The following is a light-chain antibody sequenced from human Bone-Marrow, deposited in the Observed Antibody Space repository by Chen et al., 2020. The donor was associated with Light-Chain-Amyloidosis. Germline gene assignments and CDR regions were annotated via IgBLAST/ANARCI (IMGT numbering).Light chain of an antibody. CDR2: DDS. V-gene: IGLV3-21*02. J-gene: IGLJ3*02. CDR3: QVWDRSSDRPV. Sequence: SVLTLPSSVSVAPGQTATIACGGNNIGSTSVNWYQQTPGQAPLLVFYDDSDRPSGIPERLSGSNSVNTATLTISRVEAGDEADYYCQVWDRSSDRPVFGGGTKLTVL. CDR1: NIGSTS.